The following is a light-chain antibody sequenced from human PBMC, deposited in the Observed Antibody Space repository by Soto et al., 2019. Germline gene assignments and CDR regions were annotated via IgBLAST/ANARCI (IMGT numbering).Light chain of an antibody. J-gene: IGKJ1*01. CDR2: GAS. CDR3: QHFGSSPWT. V-gene: IGKV3-20*01. CDR1: QSVSSSC. Sequence: EIVLTQSPGTLSLSPGERATLSCRTSQSVSSSCLAWYQQKPGQAPRLLIYGASSRATGIPDRFSGSGSGTDFTLTISRLEPEDFAVYYCQHFGSSPWTFGQGTKVDIK.